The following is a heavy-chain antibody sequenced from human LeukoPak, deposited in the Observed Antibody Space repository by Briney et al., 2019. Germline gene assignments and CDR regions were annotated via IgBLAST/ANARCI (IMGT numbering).Heavy chain of an antibody. CDR1: GFTFSSYS. J-gene: IGHJ3*02. D-gene: IGHD3-22*01. Sequence: PGGSLRLSCAASGFTFSSYSMNWVRQAPGKGLEWVSSISSTGSYIYYADSVKGRFTIFGDNAKKSLFLQINSLRAEDTAVYFCARDRITMIVENAFDIWGQGTMVIVSS. CDR3: ARDRITMIVENAFDI. V-gene: IGHV3-21*01. CDR2: ISSTGSYI.